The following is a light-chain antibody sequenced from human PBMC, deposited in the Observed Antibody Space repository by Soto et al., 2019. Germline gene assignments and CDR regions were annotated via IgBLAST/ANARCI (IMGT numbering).Light chain of an antibody. CDR2: GAS. Sequence: DIQMTQSPPSVSASVGDRVTITCRASQDVGKWLAWYQQKPGKAPTLLIHGASSLQSGVPPRYSGSGYGTDFTLNISSLQPEDFGTYSCQQPNSFPITFGNGTRLEI. CDR3: QQPNSFPIT. V-gene: IGKV1-12*01. J-gene: IGKJ5*01. CDR1: QDVGKW.